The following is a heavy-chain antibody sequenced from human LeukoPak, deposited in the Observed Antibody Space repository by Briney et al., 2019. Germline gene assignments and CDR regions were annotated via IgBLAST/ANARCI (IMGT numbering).Heavy chain of an antibody. V-gene: IGHV1-2*02. J-gene: IGHJ6*03. CDR1: GYTFTGYY. D-gene: IGHD6-13*01. Sequence: GASVKVSCKASGYTFTGYYMHWVRQAPGQGLEEMGWTNPNSGGTNYAQKFQGRVTMTRDTSISTAYMELSRLRSDDTAVYYCARRGSSSLAYYFMDVWGKGTTVTVSS. CDR2: TNPNSGGT. CDR3: ARRGSSSLAYYFMDV.